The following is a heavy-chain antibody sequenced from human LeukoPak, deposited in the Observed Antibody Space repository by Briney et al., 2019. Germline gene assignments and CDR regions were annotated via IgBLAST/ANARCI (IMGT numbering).Heavy chain of an antibody. D-gene: IGHD7-27*01. CDR1: GYTFTSYA. J-gene: IGHJ6*02. V-gene: IGHV1-3*01. CDR3: ARPYWGTNYYYYGMDV. Sequence: ASVKVSCKASGYTFTSYAMHWVRQAPGQRLEWMGWINAGNGNTKYSQKFQGRVTITRDTSASTAYMELSSLRSEDTAVYYCARPYWGTNYYYYGMDVWGQGTTVTVSS. CDR2: INAGNGNT.